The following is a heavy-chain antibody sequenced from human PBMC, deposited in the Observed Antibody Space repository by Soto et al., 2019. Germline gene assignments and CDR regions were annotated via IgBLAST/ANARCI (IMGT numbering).Heavy chain of an antibody. CDR2: ISGSGGST. CDR1: GFTFSSYA. V-gene: IGHV3-23*01. CDR3: AKGRAAEPPGVGWVIAILSYYMDV. J-gene: IGHJ6*03. D-gene: IGHD2-21*01. Sequence: GGSLRLSCAASGFTFSSYAMSWVRQAPGKGLEWVSAISGSGGSTYYADSVKGRFTISRDNSKNTLYLQMNSLRAEDTAVYYCAKGRAAEPPGVGWVIAILSYYMDVWGKGTTVTVSS.